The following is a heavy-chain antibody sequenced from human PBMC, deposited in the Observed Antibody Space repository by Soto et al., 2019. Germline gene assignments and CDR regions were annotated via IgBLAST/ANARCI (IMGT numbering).Heavy chain of an antibody. D-gene: IGHD2-21*01. J-gene: IGHJ5*02. CDR1: GFIFSHAW. CDR3: AADLGPAYDSNNWFDP. V-gene: IGHV3-15*07. Sequence: EVQLVESGGDLVKPGGSLRLSCAASGFIFSHAWFHWVRRPPGKGLELVGRVKNNGGATDYAASVKGRFTISRDDSKDTEYLQMSSLRTEDTAIYYCAADLGPAYDSNNWFDPWGQGTLVTVSS. CDR2: VKNNGGAT.